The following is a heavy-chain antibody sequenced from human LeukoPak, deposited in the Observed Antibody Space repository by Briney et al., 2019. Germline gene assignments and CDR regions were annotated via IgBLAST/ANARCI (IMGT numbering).Heavy chain of an antibody. Sequence: GGPLRLSCAASGFIFSDHYMDWFRQAPGKGLEGVGRIRNKANSYTTEYAASVKGRFTISRDDSENSVYLQMNSLKTEDTAVYYCTRDRSGTPEFWGQGILVTVSS. V-gene: IGHV3-72*01. D-gene: IGHD1-26*01. CDR2: IRNKANSYTT. J-gene: IGHJ4*02. CDR3: TRDRSGTPEF. CDR1: GFIFSDHY.